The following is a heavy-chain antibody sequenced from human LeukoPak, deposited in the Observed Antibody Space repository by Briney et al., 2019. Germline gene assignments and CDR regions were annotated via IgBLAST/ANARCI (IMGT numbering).Heavy chain of an antibody. D-gene: IGHD5-18*01. CDR1: GGSFSGYY. CDR3: ARDTARGWFDP. V-gene: IGHV4-34*01. Sequence: SETLSFTCAVYGGSFSGYYWSWTRQPPEKGLEWIGEVNHSGSTNYNPSLKSRVTISVDTSKNQFSLKLSCVTAADTAVYYCARDTARGWFDPWGQGTLVTVSS. J-gene: IGHJ5*02. CDR2: VNHSGST.